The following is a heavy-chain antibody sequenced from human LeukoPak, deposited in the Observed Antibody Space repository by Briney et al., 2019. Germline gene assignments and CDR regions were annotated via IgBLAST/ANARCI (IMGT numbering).Heavy chain of an antibody. D-gene: IGHD3-3*02. J-gene: IGHJ6*03. V-gene: IGHV4-34*01. CDR2: INHSGST. CDR3: ASLAYRGLYYYYMDV. Sequence: SETLSLTCAVYGGSFSGYYWSWIRQPPGKGLEWIGEINHSGSTNYNPSLKSRVTISVDTSKNQFSLKLSSVTAADTAVYYCASLAYRGLYYYYMDVWGKGTTVTVSS. CDR1: GGSFSGYY.